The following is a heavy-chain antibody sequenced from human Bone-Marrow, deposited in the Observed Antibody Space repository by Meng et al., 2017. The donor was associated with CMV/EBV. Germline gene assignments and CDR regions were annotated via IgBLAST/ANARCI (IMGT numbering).Heavy chain of an antibody. Sequence: SLKISCAASGFTFDDYAMHWVRQAPGKGLEWVSGISWNSGSIGYADSVKGRFTISKDNAKNSLYLQMNSLRAEDTALYYCGKGSDYGRGDWFDPWGQGTLVTVSS. CDR1: GFTFDDYA. D-gene: IGHD4-17*01. CDR2: ISWNSGSI. V-gene: IGHV3-9*01. CDR3: GKGSDYGRGDWFDP. J-gene: IGHJ5*02.